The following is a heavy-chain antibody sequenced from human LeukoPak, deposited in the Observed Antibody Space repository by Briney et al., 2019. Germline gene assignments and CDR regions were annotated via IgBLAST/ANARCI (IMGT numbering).Heavy chain of an antibody. V-gene: IGHV3-74*01. Sequence: SGGSLRLSCAASGFTFSTSWMHWVRQTPGKGLVWVSRINTDGSSTNYADSVKGRFTISRDNSKNTLYLQMNSLRVEDTAVYYCARDRSGDYYFDYWGQGTLVTVSS. J-gene: IGHJ4*02. CDR1: GFTFSTSW. CDR3: ARDRSGDYYFDY. CDR2: INTDGSST. D-gene: IGHD4-17*01.